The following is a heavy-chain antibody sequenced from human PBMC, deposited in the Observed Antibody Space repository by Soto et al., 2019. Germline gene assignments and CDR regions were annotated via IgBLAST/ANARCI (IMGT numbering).Heavy chain of an antibody. V-gene: IGHV4-59*01. Sequence: SETLSLTCTVSGGSISSYYWSWIRQPPGKGLEWIGYIYYSGSTNYNPSLKSRVTISVDTSKNQFSLKLSSVTAADTAVYYCAKDKLLWFGEFNYYYGMDVWGQGTKVTVS. CDR2: IYYSGST. J-gene: IGHJ6*02. CDR1: GGSISSYY. CDR3: AKDKLLWFGEFNYYYGMDV. D-gene: IGHD3-10*01.